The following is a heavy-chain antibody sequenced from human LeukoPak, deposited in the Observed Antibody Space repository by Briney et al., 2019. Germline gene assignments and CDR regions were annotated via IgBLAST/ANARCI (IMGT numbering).Heavy chain of an antibody. Sequence: ASVKVSCKACGYTFTGYPMNWVRQAPGQGLEWMGWINTNTGNPTYAQGFTGRFVFSLDTSVSTAYLQISSLQAEDTAVYFCARMGLTASVDWGQGTLVTVSS. CDR2: INTNTGNP. J-gene: IGHJ4*02. CDR1: GYTFTGYP. D-gene: IGHD6-13*01. V-gene: IGHV7-4-1*02. CDR3: ARMGLTASVD.